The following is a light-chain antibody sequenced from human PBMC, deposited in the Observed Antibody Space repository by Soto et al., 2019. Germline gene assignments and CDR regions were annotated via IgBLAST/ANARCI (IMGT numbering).Light chain of an antibody. J-gene: IGLJ2*01. CDR1: GSDVGGYNY. CDR2: EVS. V-gene: IGLV2-14*01. Sequence: QSALTQPASVSGSPGQSIAISCTGSGSDVGGYNYVSWYQQLPGKAPKLMIYEVSNRPSGVSNRFSGSKSGNTASLTISELQAEDEADYYCSSYTSRSTPVFGGGTKLTVL. CDR3: SSYTSRSTPV.